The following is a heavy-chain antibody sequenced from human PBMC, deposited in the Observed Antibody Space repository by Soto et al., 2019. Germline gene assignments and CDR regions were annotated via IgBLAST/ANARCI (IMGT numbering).Heavy chain of an antibody. V-gene: IGHV1-69*12. D-gene: IGHD5-12*01. Sequence: QVQLVQSGAEVKKPESSVKVSCKAPGGTFSTYAISWVRQAPGQGLEWMGGIIPMFGTANYAQRFQDRVTITADESTNTVDMELRSLRSEDTAVYFWASGTQLWLRRISNGYSGWGQGPLVTVSS. CDR2: IIPMFGTA. CDR3: ASGTQLWLRRISNGYSG. CDR1: GGTFSTYA. J-gene: IGHJ4*02.